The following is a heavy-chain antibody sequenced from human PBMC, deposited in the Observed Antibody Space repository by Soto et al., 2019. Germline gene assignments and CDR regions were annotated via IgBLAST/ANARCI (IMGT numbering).Heavy chain of an antibody. J-gene: IGHJ1*01. V-gene: IGHV4-34*01. D-gene: IGHD6-19*01. CDR2: INHSGST. CDR3: ARPGIAVAGSAEYFQH. CDR1: GGSFSGYY. Sequence: SETLSLTCAVYGGSFSGYYWSWIRQPPGKGLEWIGEINHSGSTNYNPSLKSRVTISVDTSKNQFSLKLSSVTAADTAVYYCARPGIAVAGSAEYFQHWGQGTLVTVSS.